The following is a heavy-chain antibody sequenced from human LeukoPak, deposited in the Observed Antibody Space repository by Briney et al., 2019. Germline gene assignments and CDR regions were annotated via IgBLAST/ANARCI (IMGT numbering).Heavy chain of an antibody. D-gene: IGHD3-10*01. CDR3: ARDLGPQSN. J-gene: IGHJ4*02. V-gene: IGHV3-21*01. Sequence: GGSLRLSCAASGFTFSGYSMNWVRQAPGKGLEWVSSISSSSSYIHYADSVKGRFTISRDNAKNSLYLQMNSLRAEDTAVYYCARDLGPQSNWGQGTLVTVSS. CDR1: GFTFSGYS. CDR2: ISSSSSYI.